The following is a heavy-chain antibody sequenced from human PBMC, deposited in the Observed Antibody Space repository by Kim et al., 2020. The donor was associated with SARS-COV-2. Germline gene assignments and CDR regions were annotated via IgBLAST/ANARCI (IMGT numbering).Heavy chain of an antibody. V-gene: IGHV3-33*01. CDR1: GFTFSSYG. Sequence: GGSLRLSCAASGFTFSSYGMHWVRQAPGKGLEWVAVIWYDGSNKYYADSVKGRFTISRDNSKNTLYLQMNSLRAEDTAVYYCARDREVDTAMMYAFDIWGQGTMVTVSS. CDR3: ARDREVDTAMMYAFDI. D-gene: IGHD5-18*01. J-gene: IGHJ3*02. CDR2: IWYDGSNK.